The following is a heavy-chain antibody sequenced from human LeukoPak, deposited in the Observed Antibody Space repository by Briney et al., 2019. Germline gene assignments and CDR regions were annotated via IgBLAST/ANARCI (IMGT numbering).Heavy chain of an antibody. CDR2: IYHSGST. D-gene: IGHD1-26*01. Sequence: PSETLSLTCAVSGYSISSGYYWGWIRQPPGKGLEWIGSIYHSGSTYYNPSLKSRVTISVDTSKNQFSLKLSSVTAADTAVYYCARQVGATTFDYWGQGTLVTVSS. V-gene: IGHV4-38-2*01. CDR1: GYSISSGYY. J-gene: IGHJ4*02. CDR3: ARQVGATTFDY.